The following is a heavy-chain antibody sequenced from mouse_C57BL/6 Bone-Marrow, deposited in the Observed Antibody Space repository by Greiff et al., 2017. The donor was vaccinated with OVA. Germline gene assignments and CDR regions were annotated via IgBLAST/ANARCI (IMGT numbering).Heavy chain of an antibody. CDR1: GFTFSDYY. V-gene: IGHV5-16*01. D-gene: IGHD2-2*01. CDR3: ARDYGYDLDY. Sequence: EVKLVESEGGLVQPGSSMKLSCTASGFTFSDYYMAWVRQVPEKGLEWVANINYDGSSTYYLDSLKSRFIISRDNAKNILYLQMSSLKSEDTATYYCARDYGYDLDYWGQGTTLTVSS. J-gene: IGHJ2*01. CDR2: INYDGSST.